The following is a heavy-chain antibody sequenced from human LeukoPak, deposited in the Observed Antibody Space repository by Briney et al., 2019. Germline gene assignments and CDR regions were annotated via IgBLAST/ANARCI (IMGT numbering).Heavy chain of an antibody. CDR2: IIPILGIA. CDR3: ARSCSSTSCPYRGTGWFDP. J-gene: IGHJ5*02. Sequence: GASVKVSCKASGGTFSSYAISWVRQAPGQGLEWMGRIIPILGIANYAQKFQGRVTITADKSTSTAYMELSSLGSEDPAVYYCARSCSSTSCPYRGTGWFDPWGPGTLVTVSS. D-gene: IGHD2-2*01. V-gene: IGHV1-69*04. CDR1: GGTFSSYA.